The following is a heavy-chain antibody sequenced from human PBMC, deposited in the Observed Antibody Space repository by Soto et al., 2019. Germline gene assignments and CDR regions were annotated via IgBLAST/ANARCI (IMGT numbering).Heavy chain of an antibody. CDR2: ITDTGGDT. J-gene: IGHJ4*02. D-gene: IGHD3-10*01. CDR3: ARGSTAPYAGSRTSDF. CDR1: GITFGGRA. V-gene: IGHV3-23*01. Sequence: PGGSLRLSCVASGITFGGRAISWVRQAPGEGLEWVSTITDTGGDTKYADSVRGRFTMSRDNSKKTLYLQMNSLRVEDSALYFCARGSTAPYAGSRTSDFWGRGTLVPVFS.